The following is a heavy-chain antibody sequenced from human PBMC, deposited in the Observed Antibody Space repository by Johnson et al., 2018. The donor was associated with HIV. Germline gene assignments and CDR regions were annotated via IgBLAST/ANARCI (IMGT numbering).Heavy chain of an antibody. CDR1: GYTFSSYS. D-gene: IGHD6-19*01. V-gene: IGHV3-23*01. CDR2: ISGRCGST. J-gene: IGHJ3*02. CDR3: VKDTAGGPDGSGCFNRGTFDM. Sequence: VQLLESGGGLVQPGGSLRLSCAASGYTFSSYSMSWGRQAPGKGLEWVSAISGRCGSTYYADSVKGRVTISRDNSEKTLYLRMNSLRTEDPAVYYCVKDTAGGPDGSGCFNRGTFDMWGQGTLLTFSS.